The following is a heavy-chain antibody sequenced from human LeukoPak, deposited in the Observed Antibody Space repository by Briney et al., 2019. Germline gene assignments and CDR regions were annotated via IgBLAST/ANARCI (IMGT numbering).Heavy chain of an antibody. D-gene: IGHD6-13*01. CDR2: IYYSGST. Sequence: SSETLSLTCTVSGGSISSSSYYSGWIRQPPGKGLEWIGSIYYSGSTYYNPSLKSRVTISVDTSKNQFSLKLSSVTAADTAVYYCARVYYSNSYDYWYFDLWGRGTLVTVSS. CDR1: GGSISSSSYY. CDR3: ARVYYSNSYDYWYFDL. J-gene: IGHJ2*01. V-gene: IGHV4-39*07.